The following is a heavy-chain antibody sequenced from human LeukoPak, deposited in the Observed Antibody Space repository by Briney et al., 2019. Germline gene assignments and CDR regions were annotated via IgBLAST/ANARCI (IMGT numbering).Heavy chain of an antibody. CDR1: GFTVSSNY. V-gene: IGHV3-66*01. J-gene: IGHJ3*02. CDR3: ARDIGSGYYDAFDI. Sequence: GGSLRLSCAASGFTVSSNYMSWVRQAPGKGLESVSIIYSGGSTYYADSVKGRFTISRDNSKNTLYLQMSSLRAEDTAVYYCARDIGSGYYDAFDIWGQGTMVTVSS. D-gene: IGHD3-22*01. CDR2: IYSGGST.